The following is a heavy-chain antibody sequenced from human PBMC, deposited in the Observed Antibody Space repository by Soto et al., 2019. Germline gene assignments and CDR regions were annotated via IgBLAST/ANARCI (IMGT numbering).Heavy chain of an antibody. CDR3: AKNEYYYDSSAPLGAFDI. J-gene: IGHJ3*02. Sequence: PGGSLRLSCAASGFTFSSYAMSWVRQAPGKGLEWVSAISGSGGSTYYADSVKGRFTISRDNSKNTLYLQMNSLRAEDTAVYYGAKNEYYYDSSAPLGAFDIWGQGTMVTVSS. CDR2: ISGSGGST. CDR1: GFTFSSYA. V-gene: IGHV3-23*01. D-gene: IGHD3-22*01.